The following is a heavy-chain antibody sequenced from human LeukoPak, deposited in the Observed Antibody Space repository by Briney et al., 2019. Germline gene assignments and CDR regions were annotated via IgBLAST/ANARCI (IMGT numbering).Heavy chain of an antibody. J-gene: IGHJ5*02. Sequence: ASETLSLTCTVSGYSISSGYYWGWIRQPPGNGLEWIGSIYHSGSTYYNPSLKSRVTISVDTSKNQFSLKLSSVTAADTAVYYCARDGGAQGRFSTKNWFDPWGQGTLVTVSS. V-gene: IGHV4-38-2*02. CDR1: GYSISSGYY. CDR3: ARDGGAQGRFSTKNWFDP. D-gene: IGHD3-3*01. CDR2: IYHSGST.